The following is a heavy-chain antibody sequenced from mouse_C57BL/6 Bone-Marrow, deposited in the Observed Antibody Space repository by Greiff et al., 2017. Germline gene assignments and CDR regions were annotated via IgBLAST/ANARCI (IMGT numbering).Heavy chain of an antibody. V-gene: IGHV1-15*01. CDR3: TRENDGYYLWFAY. D-gene: IGHD2-3*01. J-gene: IGHJ3*01. CDR2: IDPETGGT. Sequence: QVQLQQSGAELVRPGASVTLSCKASGYTFTDYEMHWVKQTPVHGLEWIGAIDPETGGTAYNQKFKGKAILTADKSSSTAYMELRSLTSEDSAVYYYTRENDGYYLWFAYWGQGTLVTVSA. CDR1: GYTFTDYE.